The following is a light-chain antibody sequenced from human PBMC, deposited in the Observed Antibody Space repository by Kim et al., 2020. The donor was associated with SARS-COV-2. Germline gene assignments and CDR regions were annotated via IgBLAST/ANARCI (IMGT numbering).Light chain of an antibody. V-gene: IGLV3-1*01. CDR1: KLGDKY. CDR3: QAWDSSTVV. Sequence: SYEPTQPPSVSVSPGQTASITCSGDKLGDKYACWYQQKPGQSPVMVIYQDSKRPSGIPERFSGSNSGKTATLTISGTQAMDEADYYCQAWDSSTVVFGGG. CDR2: QDS. J-gene: IGLJ2*01.